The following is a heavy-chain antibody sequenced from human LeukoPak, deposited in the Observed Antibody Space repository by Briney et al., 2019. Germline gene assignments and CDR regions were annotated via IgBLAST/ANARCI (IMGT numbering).Heavy chain of an antibody. CDR2: FYYSGST. CDR3: ASRDDYGDPFDP. V-gene: IGHV4-39*01. D-gene: IGHD4-17*01. CDR1: GASISSRSYY. J-gene: IGHJ5*02. Sequence: SETLSLTCTVSGASISSRSYYWGWIPQPPGKSLEWIGSFYYSGSTYYNPSLKSRATISVDTSKNQFSLKLTSVTAADTAVYYCASRDDYGDPFDPWGQGTLVTVSS.